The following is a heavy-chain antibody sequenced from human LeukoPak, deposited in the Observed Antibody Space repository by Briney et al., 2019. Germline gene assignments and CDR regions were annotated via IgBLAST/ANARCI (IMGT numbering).Heavy chain of an antibody. CDR2: ISAYNGNT. J-gene: IGHJ4*02. Sequence: GALVKVSCKASGYTFTDYYIHWVRQAPGQGLEWMGWISAYNGNTNYAQKLQGRVTMTTDTSTSTAYMELRSLRSDDTAVYYCARDRTPGYDYVWGSYRAGTDYWGQGTLVTVSS. CDR3: ARDRTPGYDYVWGSYRAGTDY. D-gene: IGHD3-16*02. V-gene: IGHV1-18*04. CDR1: GYTFTDYY.